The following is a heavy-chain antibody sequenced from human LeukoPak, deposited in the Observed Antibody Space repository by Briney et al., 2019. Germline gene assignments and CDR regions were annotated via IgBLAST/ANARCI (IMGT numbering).Heavy chain of an antibody. CDR1: GFTFSNYW. CDR2: INHDGGRI. CDR3: ARVKAIVVVPAADAFDI. Sequence: GGCLRLSCAASGFTFSNYWMHWVRQAPGKGRVWVSRINHDGGRISYADSVQGRFTISRDNAKNSLYLQMNSLRAEDTAVYYCARVKAIVVVPAADAFDIWGQGTMVTVSS. V-gene: IGHV3-74*01. J-gene: IGHJ3*02. D-gene: IGHD2-2*01.